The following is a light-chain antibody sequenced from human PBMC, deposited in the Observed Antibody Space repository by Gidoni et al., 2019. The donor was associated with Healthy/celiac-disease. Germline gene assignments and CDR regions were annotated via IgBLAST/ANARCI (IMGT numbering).Light chain of an antibody. CDR2: EGS. J-gene: IGLJ2*01. CDR1: SSDVGSYNL. Sequence: SALTQPASASGSPGQSITISCTGTSSDVGSYNLVSWYQQPPGKAPKLMIYEGSKRPSGVSNRFSGSKSGNTASLTISGLQAEDEADYYCCSYAGSVVFGGGTKLTVL. V-gene: IGLV2-23*01. CDR3: CSYAGSVV.